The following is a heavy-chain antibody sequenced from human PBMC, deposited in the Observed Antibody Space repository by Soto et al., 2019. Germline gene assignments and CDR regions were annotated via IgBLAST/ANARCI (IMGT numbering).Heavy chain of an antibody. CDR2: VSHDGRNT. J-gene: IGHJ4*02. D-gene: IGHD6-19*01. Sequence: GGSLRLSCAASGFTFRSCAMHWVRQAPGRGLEWVAVVSHDGRNTHYADSVKGRFTISRDSSKNTVSLEMTSLRAEDTAVYYCAKGGRQWLVTSDFNYWGQGALVTVSS. V-gene: IGHV3-30*18. CDR1: GFTFRSCA. CDR3: AKGGRQWLVTSDFNY.